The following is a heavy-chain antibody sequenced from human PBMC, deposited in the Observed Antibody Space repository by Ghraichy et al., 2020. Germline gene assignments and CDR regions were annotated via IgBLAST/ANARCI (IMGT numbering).Heavy chain of an antibody. Sequence: GESLNISCKGSGYSFTSYWIGWVRQMPGKGLEWMGIIYPGDSDTRYSPSFQGQVTISADKSISTAYLQWSSLKASDTAMYYCARQGLEYFWSGSNGMDVWGQGTTVTVSS. V-gene: IGHV5-51*01. CDR1: GYSFTSYW. D-gene: IGHD3-3*01. CDR3: ARQGLEYFWSGSNGMDV. J-gene: IGHJ6*02. CDR2: IYPGDSDT.